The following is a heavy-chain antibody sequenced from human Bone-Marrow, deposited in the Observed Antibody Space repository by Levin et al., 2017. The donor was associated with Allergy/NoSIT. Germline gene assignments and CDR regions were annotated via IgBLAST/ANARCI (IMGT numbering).Heavy chain of an antibody. Sequence: PGGSLRLSCVASGFTFSDYYMNWIRQVPGKGLEWVSYISSTSTYTHYADSVKGRFTISRDNAKDSLYLEMDSLKADDTAVYYCARGIEPYGDYESNFYFFYMDVWGKGTTATVSS. D-gene: IGHD4-17*01. V-gene: IGHV3-11*03. CDR1: GFTFSDYY. J-gene: IGHJ6*03. CDR2: ISSTSTYT. CDR3: ARGIEPYGDYESNFYFFYMDV.